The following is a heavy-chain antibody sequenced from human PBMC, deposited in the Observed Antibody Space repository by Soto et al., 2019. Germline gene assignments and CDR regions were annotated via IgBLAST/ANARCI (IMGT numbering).Heavy chain of an antibody. CDR3: ARGDSTDCSNGVCSFWYNHDMDV. CDR1: GYSFTDYH. CDR2: INPKSGGT. J-gene: IGHJ6*02. Sequence: ASVKVSCKASGYSFTDYHIHWVRQAPGQGLEWLGRINPKSGGTSTAQKFQGWVTMTTDTSISTASMELTRLTSDDTASYYCARGDSTDCSNGVCSFWYNHDMDVWG. D-gene: IGHD2-8*01. V-gene: IGHV1-2*04.